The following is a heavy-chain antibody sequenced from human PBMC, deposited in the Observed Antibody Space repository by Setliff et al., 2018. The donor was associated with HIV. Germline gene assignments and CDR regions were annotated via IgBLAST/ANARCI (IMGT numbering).Heavy chain of an antibody. D-gene: IGHD6-13*01. V-gene: IGHV1-69*13. J-gene: IGHJ3*02. CDR3: ARDQTGVAAAAFGGGSACSDECFDI. Sequence: ASVKVSCKTSGGTLSNYVITWVRQAPGQGLEWMGMIIPMYNIPAYAQKFQGRVTFTADESTSTAYMELSSLSSEDTAVYYCARDQTGVAAAAFGGGSACSDECFDIWGQGTMVTVSS. CDR2: IIPMYNIP. CDR1: GGTLSNYV.